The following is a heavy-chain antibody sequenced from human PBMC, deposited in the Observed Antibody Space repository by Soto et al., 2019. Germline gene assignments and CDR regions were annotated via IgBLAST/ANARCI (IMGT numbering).Heavy chain of an antibody. CDR3: VRCYCSLGSCYACWHFDL. CDR2: ISPSTGDT. Sequence: QVRLVQSGDEVKKPGASVKVSCQASGYTFNDYAVSWVRQAPGQGLEWMGWISPSTGDTDQARNFQDRITMTLDAPTNTSYMELRSLRSDDTAVYYCVRCYCSLGSCYACWHFDLWGRGTLVTVSS. V-gene: IGHV1-18*01. J-gene: IGHJ2*01. CDR1: GYTFNDYA. D-gene: IGHD2-15*01.